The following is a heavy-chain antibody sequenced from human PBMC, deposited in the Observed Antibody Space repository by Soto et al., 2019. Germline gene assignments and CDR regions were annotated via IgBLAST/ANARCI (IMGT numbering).Heavy chain of an antibody. J-gene: IGHJ5*02. D-gene: IGHD4-17*01. CDR2: INHSGST. CDR1: GGSFSGYY. Sequence: QVQLQQWGAGLLKPSETLSLTCAVYGGSFSGYYWSWIRQPPGKGLEWIGEINHSGSTNYNPSLKSPVTISVDTSRNKFCLKRSSVTAADTAVYYCARDPRELTVTICWFDPWGQGSLVTVSS. V-gene: IGHV4-34*01. CDR3: ARDPRELTVTICWFDP.